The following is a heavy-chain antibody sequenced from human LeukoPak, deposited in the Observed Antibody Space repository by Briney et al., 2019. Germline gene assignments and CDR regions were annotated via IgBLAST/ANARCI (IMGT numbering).Heavy chain of an antibody. V-gene: IGHV3-23*01. CDR1: GFTFSSYD. D-gene: IGHD7-27*01. Sequence: PGGFLRLSCAASGFTFSSYDMSWVRQAPGKGLEWVSGIRGSGGSTYHADSVKGRFTISRDNSKNTLYLQMNSLRAEDTAVYYCAKVNWGPWYFDLWGRGTLVTVSS. CDR2: IRGSGGST. CDR3: AKVNWGPWYFDL. J-gene: IGHJ2*01.